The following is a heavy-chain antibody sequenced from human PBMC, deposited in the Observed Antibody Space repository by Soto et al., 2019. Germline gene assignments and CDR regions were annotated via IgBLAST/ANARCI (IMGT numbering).Heavy chain of an antibody. D-gene: IGHD1-26*01. J-gene: IGHJ4*02. CDR2: ISANTGNT. Sequence: GASVKVSCKASGYTFTSYGISWVRQAPGQGLEWMGWISANTGNTKFAQKLQGRVTMTTDTSTSTAYMELRSLRSDDTAVYYCARDGRYSGSYGGYYFDYWGQGTLVTVSS. CDR1: GYTFTSYG. V-gene: IGHV1-18*01. CDR3: ARDGRYSGSYGGYYFDY.